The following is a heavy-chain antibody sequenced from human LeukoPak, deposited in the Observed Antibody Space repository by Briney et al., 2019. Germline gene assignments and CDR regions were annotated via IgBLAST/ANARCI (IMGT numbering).Heavy chain of an antibody. J-gene: IGHJ3*02. V-gene: IGHV4-4*09. CDR2: IYTSGST. D-gene: IGHD3-22*01. Sequence: SETLSLTCTVSGGSISSYNWSWIRQPPGKGLEWIGYIYTSGSTNYNPSLKSRVTISVDTSKNQFSLKLSSVTAADTAVYYCARRTYYYDSSGYYPGAFDIWGQGTVATVSS. CDR1: GGSISSYN. CDR3: ARRTYYYDSSGYYPGAFDI.